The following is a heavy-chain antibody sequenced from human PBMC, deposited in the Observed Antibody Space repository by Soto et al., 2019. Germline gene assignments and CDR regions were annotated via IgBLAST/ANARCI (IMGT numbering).Heavy chain of an antibody. J-gene: IGHJ6*02. V-gene: IGHV3-30*18. D-gene: IGHD3-10*01. CDR2: ISYDGSNK. CDR3: ANGRGGYCYYYGMDV. Sequence: QVQLVESGGGVVQPGRSLRLSCAASGFTFSSYGMHWVRQAPGKGLEWVAVISYDGSNKYYADSVKGRFTISRDNSKNTLYLQMNSLRAEDTAVYYCANGRGGYCYYYGMDVWGQGTTVTVSS. CDR1: GFTFSSYG.